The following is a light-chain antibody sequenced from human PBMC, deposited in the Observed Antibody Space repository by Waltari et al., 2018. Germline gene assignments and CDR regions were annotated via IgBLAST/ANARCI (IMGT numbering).Light chain of an antibody. Sequence: EIVMRQSPATLFVSPGERATLSCRARETIRSNFLAWYQQKPGQAPRLLIYGISTRATGIPARFSGSGSGTEFTLTISSLQSEDVAVYYCQQHSSWPLTFGGGTKVEIK. CDR2: GIS. V-gene: IGKV3-15*01. CDR1: ETIRSN. CDR3: QQHSSWPLT. J-gene: IGKJ4*01.